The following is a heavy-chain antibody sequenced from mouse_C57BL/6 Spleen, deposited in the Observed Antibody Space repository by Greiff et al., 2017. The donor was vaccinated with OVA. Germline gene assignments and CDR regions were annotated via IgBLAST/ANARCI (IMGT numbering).Heavy chain of an antibody. Sequence: QVQLKQSGAELVRPGTSVKVSCKASGYAFTNYLIEWVKQRPGQGLEWIGVINPGSGGTNYNEKFKGKATLTADKSSSTAYMQLSSLTSEDSAVYFCASSLNGAYAMDYWGQGTSVTVSS. CDR2: INPGSGGT. J-gene: IGHJ4*01. CDR1: GYAFTNYL. CDR3: ASSLNGAYAMDY. V-gene: IGHV1-54*01.